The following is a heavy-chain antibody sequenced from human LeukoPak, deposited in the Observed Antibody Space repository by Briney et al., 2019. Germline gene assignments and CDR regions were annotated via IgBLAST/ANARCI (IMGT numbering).Heavy chain of an antibody. CDR3: ATDSIGPATDFDY. V-gene: IGHV3-33*01. Sequence: PGGSLRLSCAASGFTFSAYGMHWVRQAPGKGLEWVAVIWSDGGKSYNSDSVKGRFTISRDNSKNTRYLQMNSLRADDTAVYYCATDSIGPATDFDYWGQGTLVTVSS. D-gene: IGHD2-2*01. CDR1: GFTFSAYG. J-gene: IGHJ4*02. CDR2: IWSDGGKS.